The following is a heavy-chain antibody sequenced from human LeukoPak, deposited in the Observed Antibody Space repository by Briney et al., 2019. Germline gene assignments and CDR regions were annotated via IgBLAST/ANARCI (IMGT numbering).Heavy chain of an antibody. CDR3: ARGRGSSALDY. V-gene: IGHV4-59*12. CDR1: GGSISSYY. D-gene: IGHD6-13*01. CDR2: IYYSGST. J-gene: IGHJ4*02. Sequence: SETLSLTCTVSGGSISSYYWSWIRQPPGKGLEWIGYIYYSGSTNYNPSLKSRVTISVDTSKNQFSLKLSSVTAADTAVYYCARGRGSSALDYWGQGTLVTVSS.